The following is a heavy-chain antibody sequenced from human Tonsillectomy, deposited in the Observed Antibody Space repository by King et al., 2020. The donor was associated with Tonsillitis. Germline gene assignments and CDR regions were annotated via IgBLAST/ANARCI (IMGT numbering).Heavy chain of an antibody. CDR3: ARVYCSGGGCYSLDF. V-gene: IGHV4-38-2*02. CDR2: IYRSGET. CDR1: GYAISSGHF. J-gene: IGHJ4*02. Sequence: VQLQESGPRLLKPSETLYLTCNVSGYAISSGHFWGWIRQSQEKGLEWIGIIYRSGETYHSPSLKSRVSMAVDTSRNRFSLNFNSVTAADMGKYYCARVYCSGGGCYSLDFWGQGTLVIVSS. D-gene: IGHD2-15*01.